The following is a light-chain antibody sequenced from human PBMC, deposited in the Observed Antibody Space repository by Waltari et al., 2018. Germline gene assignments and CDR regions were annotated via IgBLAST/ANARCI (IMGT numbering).Light chain of an antibody. V-gene: IGKV4-1*01. CDR1: QSVFFSSNNKSY. Sequence: DIVMTQSPASLAVSLGGRATLNCTSSQSVFFSSNNKSYLAWYQQKPRQPPKLLISCASTREAGVPDRFSGSGSGTHFTLTISSLQAEDVAVYSCQQYYGIPLTFGGGTKVEIK. J-gene: IGKJ4*01. CDR2: CAS. CDR3: QQYYGIPLT.